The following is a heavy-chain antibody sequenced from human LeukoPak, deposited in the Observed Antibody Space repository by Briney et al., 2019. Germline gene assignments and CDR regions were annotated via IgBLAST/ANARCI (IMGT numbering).Heavy chain of an antibody. CDR2: INGDESNT. J-gene: IGHJ4*02. Sequence: PGGSLRLSCVTSGFTFSDNWMHWARQAPGKGLVWVSRINGDESNTDYADSVKGRFTISRDNAKNTVYLQMNSLRVEDTAVYYCARDRGYCSGGSCYFYYFDYWGQGTLVTVSS. V-gene: IGHV3-74*01. D-gene: IGHD2-15*01. CDR1: GFTFSDNW. CDR3: ARDRGYCSGGSCYFYYFDY.